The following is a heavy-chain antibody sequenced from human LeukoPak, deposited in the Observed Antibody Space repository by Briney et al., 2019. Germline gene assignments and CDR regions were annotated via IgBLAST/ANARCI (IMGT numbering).Heavy chain of an antibody. V-gene: IGHV3-74*01. J-gene: IGHJ4*02. Sequence: QPGGSLRLSCAASGFTFRSYLMHWVRQAPGKGLVWVSRVIRDGSFTNYADSVKGRFTISRDNVKNTLYLQMNSLRAEDTAVYYCVRDGDDFNFDYWGQGSLVIVSS. D-gene: IGHD5-24*01. CDR2: VIRDGSFT. CDR1: GFTFRSYL. CDR3: VRDGDDFNFDY.